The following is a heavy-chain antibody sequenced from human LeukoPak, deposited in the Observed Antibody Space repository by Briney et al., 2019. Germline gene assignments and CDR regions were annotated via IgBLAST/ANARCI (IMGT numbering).Heavy chain of an antibody. V-gene: IGHV3-48*01. CDR2: ISSSSSTI. CDR3: ARDGDCSSTSCYPLDY. D-gene: IGHD2-2*01. CDR1: GFTFSSYA. Sequence: QSGGSLRLSCAASGFTFSSYAMSWVRQAPGKGLEWVSYISSSSSTIYYADSVKGRFTISRDNAKNSLYLQMNSLRAEDTAVYYCARDGDCSSTSCYPLDYWGQGTLVTVSS. J-gene: IGHJ4*02.